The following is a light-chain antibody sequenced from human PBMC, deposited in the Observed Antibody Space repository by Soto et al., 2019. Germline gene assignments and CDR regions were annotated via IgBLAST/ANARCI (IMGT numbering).Light chain of an antibody. Sequence: QSALTQPASVSGSPGQSITISCTGTSSDVVTYTLVSWYQQHPGKAPKLVIYEVNQRPAGVSKRFSGSKSGDTASLTISGLQAEDEADYYCSSYAGPITFYVFGTGTKLTVL. CDR2: EVN. V-gene: IGLV2-23*02. CDR1: SSDVVTYTL. J-gene: IGLJ1*01. CDR3: SSYAGPITFYV.